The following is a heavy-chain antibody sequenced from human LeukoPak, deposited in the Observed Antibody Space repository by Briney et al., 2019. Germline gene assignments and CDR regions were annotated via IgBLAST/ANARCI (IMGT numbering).Heavy chain of an antibody. CDR3: ARDLGGARDY. CDR1: GDSVSSNSAA. J-gene: IGHJ4*02. CDR2: TYYRSKLYN. V-gene: IGHV6-1*01. D-gene: IGHD1-26*01. Sequence: SQTLTLICAISGDSVSSNSAAWNWITQSPSRGLEWLGRTYYRSKLYNDYAVSVKSRLTINPATSKNQFSLQLNSVTPEYTAVYYCARDLGGARDYWGQGTLGTVSS.